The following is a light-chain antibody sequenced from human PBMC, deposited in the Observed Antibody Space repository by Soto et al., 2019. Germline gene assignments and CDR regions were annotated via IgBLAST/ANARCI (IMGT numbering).Light chain of an antibody. CDR1: QSVSSSY. J-gene: IGKJ3*01. V-gene: IGKV3-20*01. CDR2: GAS. CDR3: QQYGSSPLFT. Sequence: IVLTQSPGILSLSPGERATLSCRASQSVSSSYLAWYQQKPGQAPRLLIYGASSRATGIPDRFSGSGSGTDFTLTISRLEPEDFAVYYCQQYGSSPLFTFGPGTKGDIK.